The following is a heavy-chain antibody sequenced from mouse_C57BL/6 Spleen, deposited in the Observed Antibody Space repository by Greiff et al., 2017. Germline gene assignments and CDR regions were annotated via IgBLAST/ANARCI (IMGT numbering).Heavy chain of an antibody. D-gene: IGHD1-1*01. CDR3: ARDGTTGGFDY. CDR1: GFTFSSYA. Sequence: EVQLVESGGGLVKPGGSLKLSCAASGFTFSSYAMSWVRQTPEKRLEWVATISDGGSYTYYPDNVQGRFTISRDNAKNNLYLQMSHLKSEDTAMYYCARDGTTGGFDYWGQGTTLTVSS. V-gene: IGHV5-4*01. CDR2: ISDGGSYT. J-gene: IGHJ2*01.